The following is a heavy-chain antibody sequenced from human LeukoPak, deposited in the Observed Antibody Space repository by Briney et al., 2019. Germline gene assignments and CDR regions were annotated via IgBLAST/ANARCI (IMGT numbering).Heavy chain of an antibody. J-gene: IGHJ6*02. CDR3: VRDEGYCSSSTCYFYHGMDV. Sequence: GGSLRLSCGASGFTFSSYWMSWVRQAPGKGLEWVANVKQDGSEKYYVDSVKGRFTISRDNAKNSLYLQMNSLRAEDTALYYCVRDEGYCSSSTCYFYHGMDVWASGQRSPSP. D-gene: IGHD2-2*01. CDR1: GFTFSSYW. V-gene: IGHV3-7*01. CDR2: VKQDGSEK.